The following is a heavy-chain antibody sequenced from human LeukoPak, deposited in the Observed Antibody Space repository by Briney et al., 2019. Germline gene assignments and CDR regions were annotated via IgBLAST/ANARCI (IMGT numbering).Heavy chain of an antibody. Sequence: SETLSLTCTVSGGPISSSSYYWGWIRQPPGKGLEWIGSIYYSGSTYYNPSLKSRVTISVDTSKNQFSLKLSSVTAADTAVYYCARDGPWGQGTLVTVSS. J-gene: IGHJ4*02. D-gene: IGHD3/OR15-3a*01. CDR1: GGPISSSSYY. V-gene: IGHV4-39*07. CDR2: IYYSGST. CDR3: ARDGP.